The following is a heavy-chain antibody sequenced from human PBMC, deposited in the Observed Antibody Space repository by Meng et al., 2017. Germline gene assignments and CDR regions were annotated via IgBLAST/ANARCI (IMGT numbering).Heavy chain of an antibody. V-gene: IGHV4-34*01. CDR3: ARRGIAARPFYY. J-gene: IGHJ4*02. D-gene: IGHD6-6*01. Sequence: QGQLQQWGAGLLKPSETLSLTCAVYGGSFSGYYWSWIRQPPGKGLEWIGEINLSGSTNYNPSLKSRVTISVDTSKNQFSLKLSSVTAADTAVYYCARRGIAARPFYYWGQGTLVTVSS. CDR2: INLSGST. CDR1: GGSFSGYY.